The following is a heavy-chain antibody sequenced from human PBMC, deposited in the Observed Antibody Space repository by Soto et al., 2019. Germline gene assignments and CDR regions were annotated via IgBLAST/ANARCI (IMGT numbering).Heavy chain of an antibody. CDR2: IIPIFGTA. V-gene: IGHV1-69*01. Sequence: QVQLVQPGVEVRNPGASVKVSCKASGYTFTSYDISWVRQAPGQGLEWMGGIIPIFGTANYAQKFQGRVTITADESTSTAYMELSSLRSEDTAVYYCATRLTTLTTTVVPFDYWGQGTLVTVSS. D-gene: IGHD4-17*01. J-gene: IGHJ4*02. CDR1: GYTFTSYD. CDR3: ATRLTTLTTTVVPFDY.